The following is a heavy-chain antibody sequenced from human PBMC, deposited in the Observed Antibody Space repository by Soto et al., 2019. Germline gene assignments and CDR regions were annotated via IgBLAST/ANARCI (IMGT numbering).Heavy chain of an antibody. CDR2: IYSGDRT. Sequence: EVQLVESGGGLVQPGGSLRLSCAASGFTVSSNYMSWVRQAPGKGLEWVSIIYSGDRTHYADSVKGRFTISRDNSKNTPYVQMNRLRVEDTAVYYCARDEWCGGGWFDPWGQGTLVTVSS. J-gene: IGHJ5*02. CDR1: GFTVSSNY. CDR3: ARDEWCGGGWFDP. V-gene: IGHV3-66*01. D-gene: IGHD2-15*01.